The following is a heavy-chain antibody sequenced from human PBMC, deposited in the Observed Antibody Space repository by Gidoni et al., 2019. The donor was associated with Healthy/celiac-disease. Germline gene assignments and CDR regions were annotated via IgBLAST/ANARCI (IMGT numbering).Heavy chain of an antibody. CDR1: GFTFVDYA. Sequence: EVQLVESGGGLVKPGRSLRLSCTASGFTFVDYAMSWFLQGPGEGLEWVGCIRSKAYGGTTEYAASVKGRFTISRDDSKSIAYLQRNSLKTEDTAVYYCTRDVTGGFTMVRGVINAGSALSVDYWGQGTLVTVSS. V-gene: IGHV3-49*05. D-gene: IGHD3-10*01. CDR2: IRSKAYGGTT. J-gene: IGHJ4*02. CDR3: TRDVTGGFTMVRGVINAGSALSVDY.